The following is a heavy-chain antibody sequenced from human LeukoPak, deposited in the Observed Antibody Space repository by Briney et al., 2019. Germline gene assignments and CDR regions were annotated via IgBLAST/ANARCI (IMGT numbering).Heavy chain of an antibody. CDR2: ISNGKT. Sequence: GGSLRLSCAASGFPFSSHAMSWVRQPPGKGLEWVAAISNGKTYYADSVRGRFAISRDDSTNTVYLHMNSLRDEDAALYHCVREAGYCAPVCVKTNWFDPWGQGTLVTVSS. CDR1: GFPFSSHA. J-gene: IGHJ5*02. CDR3: VREAGYCAPVCVKTNWFDP. D-gene: IGHD2-15*01. V-gene: IGHV3-23*01.